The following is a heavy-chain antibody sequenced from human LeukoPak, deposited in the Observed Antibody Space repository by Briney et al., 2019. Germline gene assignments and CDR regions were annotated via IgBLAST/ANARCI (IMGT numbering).Heavy chain of an antibody. CDR1: GYTFTGYY. J-gene: IGHJ4*02. CDR3: ARSSPVVPFDY. Sequence: ASVKDACQASGYTFTGYYMHWVRQAPGQGLEWMGWINPNSGGTNYAQKFQGRVTMTRDTSISTAYMELSRLRSDDTAVYYCARSSPVVPFDYWAQGTLVTVSS. D-gene: IGHD4-23*01. V-gene: IGHV1-2*02. CDR2: INPNSGGT.